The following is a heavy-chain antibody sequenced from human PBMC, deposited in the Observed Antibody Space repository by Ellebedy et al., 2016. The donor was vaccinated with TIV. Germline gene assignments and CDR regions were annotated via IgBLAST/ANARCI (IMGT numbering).Heavy chain of an antibody. CDR3: AKGRGGGSDSSAPRYYFDY. CDR1: GFTFSSYS. V-gene: IGHV3-23*01. J-gene: IGHJ4*02. D-gene: IGHD3-22*01. Sequence: PGGSLRLSCAASGFTFSSYSMNWVRQAPGKGLEWVSTISNTGSRTYYADSVEGRFIISRDNSKKTLYLQMNSLRADDTAVYYCAKGRGGGSDSSAPRYYFDYWGLGTLVTVSS. CDR2: ISNTGSRT.